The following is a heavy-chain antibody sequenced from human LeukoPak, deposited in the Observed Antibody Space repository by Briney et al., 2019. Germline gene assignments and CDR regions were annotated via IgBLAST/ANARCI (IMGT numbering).Heavy chain of an antibody. D-gene: IGHD5-18*01. J-gene: IGHJ5*02. V-gene: IGHV3-23*01. CDR2: ITGSGGRT. CDR1: GFTFSSYA. Sequence: GGSLRLSCAASGFTFSSYAMNWVRQAPGKGLEWVSAITGSGGRTYYADSVKGRFTISRDNSKNTLYLQMNSLRAEDTAIYYCATYRQVLLPFEAWGQGTLVTVSS. CDR3: ATYRQVLLPFEA.